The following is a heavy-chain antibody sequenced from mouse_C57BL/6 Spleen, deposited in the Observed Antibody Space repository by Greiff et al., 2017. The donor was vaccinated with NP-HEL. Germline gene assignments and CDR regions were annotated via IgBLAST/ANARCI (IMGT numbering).Heavy chain of an antibody. D-gene: IGHD2-4*01. J-gene: IGHJ1*03. Sequence: VQLQQSGAELARPGASVKLSCKASGYTFTSYGISWVKQSTGQGLEWIGEIYPRSGNTYYNEKFKGTATLTADKSSSTAYRELRSLTSEDSAVYFCARGGYDYDPYWYFDVWGTGTTVTVSS. CDR2: IYPRSGNT. CDR3: ARGGYDYDPYWYFDV. CDR1: GYTFTSYG. V-gene: IGHV1-81*01.